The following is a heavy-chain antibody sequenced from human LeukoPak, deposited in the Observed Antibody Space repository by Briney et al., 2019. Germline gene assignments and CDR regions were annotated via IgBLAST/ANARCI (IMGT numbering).Heavy chain of an antibody. V-gene: IGHV3-21*01. CDR1: GFTFSSYS. Sequence: GGSLRLSCAASGFTFSSYSMNWVRQAPGKGLEWVSSISSSSSYIYYADSVKGRFTISRDNAKNSLYLQMNSLRAEDTAVYYCARRGSGYDYSYYYYYYYIDVWGKGTTVTVSS. J-gene: IGHJ6*03. D-gene: IGHD5-12*01. CDR2: ISSSSSYI. CDR3: ARRGSGYDYSYYYYYYYIDV.